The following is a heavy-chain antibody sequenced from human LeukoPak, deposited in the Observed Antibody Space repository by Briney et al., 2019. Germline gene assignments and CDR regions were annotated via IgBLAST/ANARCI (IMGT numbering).Heavy chain of an antibody. D-gene: IGHD5-18*01. CDR1: GGSISSYY. CDR3: ARGYGGYSYGSENYFDY. J-gene: IGHJ4*02. Sequence: SETLSLTCTVSGGSISSYYWSWIRQPPGKGLEWIGYIYYSGSTNYNPSLKSRVTISVDTSKNQFSLKLSSVTAADTAVYYCARGYGGYSYGSENYFDYWGQGTLVTVSS. CDR2: IYYSGST. V-gene: IGHV4-59*01.